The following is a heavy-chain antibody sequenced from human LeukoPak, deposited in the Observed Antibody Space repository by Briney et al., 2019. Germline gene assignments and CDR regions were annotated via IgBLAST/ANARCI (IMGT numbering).Heavy chain of an antibody. CDR1: GGSFSGYY. Sequence: SETLSFTCAVYGGSFSGYYWSWIRQPPGKGLEWIGEINHSGSTNYNPSLKSRVTISVDTSKNQFSLKLSSVTAADTAVYYCARVRGLGYYDSSGYLDYWGQGTLVTVSS. CDR2: INHSGST. CDR3: ARVRGLGYYDSSGYLDY. D-gene: IGHD3-22*01. J-gene: IGHJ4*02. V-gene: IGHV4-34*01.